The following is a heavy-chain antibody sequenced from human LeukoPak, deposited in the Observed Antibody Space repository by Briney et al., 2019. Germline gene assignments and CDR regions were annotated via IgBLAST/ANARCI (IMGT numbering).Heavy chain of an antibody. CDR1: GFTFSSLA. V-gene: IGHV3-74*01. Sequence: GGSLRLSCAASGFTFSSLAMHWVRQAPGKGLVWVSRITNDGSSTTYADSVKGRFTISRDNAKNMLYLQVNSLRAEDTAVYYCVTQQGGNPAYWGQGTLVTVSS. CDR2: ITNDGSST. D-gene: IGHD1-14*01. CDR3: VTQQGGNPAY. J-gene: IGHJ4*02.